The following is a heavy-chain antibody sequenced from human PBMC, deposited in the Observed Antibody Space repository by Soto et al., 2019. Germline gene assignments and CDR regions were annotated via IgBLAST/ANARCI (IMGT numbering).Heavy chain of an antibody. D-gene: IGHD3-10*01. Sequence: PSETLSLTCTVSGGSISSGGYYWSWIRQHPGKGLEWIGYIYYSGSTYYNPSLKSRVTISVDTSKNQFSLKLSSVTAADTAVYYCARDDRSGSYYNWFDPWGQGTLVTVSS. V-gene: IGHV4-31*03. CDR1: GGSISSGGYY. CDR3: ARDDRSGSYYNWFDP. J-gene: IGHJ5*02. CDR2: IYYSGST.